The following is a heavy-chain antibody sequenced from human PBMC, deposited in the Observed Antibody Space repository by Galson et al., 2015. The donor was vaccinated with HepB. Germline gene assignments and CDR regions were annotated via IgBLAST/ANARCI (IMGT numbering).Heavy chain of an antibody. Sequence: TLSLTCTVSGGSISSGDYYWSWIRQPPGKGLEWIGYIYYSGSTNYNPSLKSRVTISVDTSKNQFSLKLSSVTAADTAVYYCARLNSGYDGSSYWYFDLWGRGTLVTVSS. CDR1: GGSISSGDYY. J-gene: IGHJ2*01. CDR3: ARLNSGYDGSSYWYFDL. CDR2: IYYSGST. V-gene: IGHV4-61*08. D-gene: IGHD5-12*01.